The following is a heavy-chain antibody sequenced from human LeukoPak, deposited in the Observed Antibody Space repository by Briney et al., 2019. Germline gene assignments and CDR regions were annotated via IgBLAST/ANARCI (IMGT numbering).Heavy chain of an antibody. J-gene: IGHJ4*02. CDR2: IFSGGST. Sequence: PGGSLRLSCAASGFTVGSNYMGWVPQAPGKGLGWVSVIFSGGSTYYAHSAKGRFTISRDNSKNTLYLKMNSLGAEDTAVYYCARYDFWSGVDYWGQGTLVTVSS. D-gene: IGHD3-3*01. V-gene: IGHV3-53*01. CDR3: ARYDFWSGVDY. CDR1: GFTVGSNY.